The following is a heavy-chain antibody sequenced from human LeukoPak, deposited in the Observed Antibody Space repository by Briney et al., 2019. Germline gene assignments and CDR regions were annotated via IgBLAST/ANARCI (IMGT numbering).Heavy chain of an antibody. J-gene: IGHJ6*02. CDR3: AKGGVATMRDGYNYYYYCMEV. V-gene: IGHV3-23*01. Sequence: GGSLRLSCEAPRITFSSHAMSWVRQAPGKGLQWVSLISGSGGHTYYGDSVKGRFTISRDNSKNTVYLQMSSLRAEDTAIYYCAKGGVATMRDGYNYYYYCMEVWGRGSTVTVSS. D-gene: IGHD5-24*01. CDR2: ISGSGGHT. CDR1: RITFSSHA.